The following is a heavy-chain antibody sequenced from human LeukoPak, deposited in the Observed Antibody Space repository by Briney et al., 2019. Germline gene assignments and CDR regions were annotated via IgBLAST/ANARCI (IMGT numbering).Heavy chain of an antibody. D-gene: IGHD3-10*01. CDR1: GYTFTSYD. CDR3: ARGLGFGEFSDY. J-gene: IGHJ4*02. CDR2: MNPNSGNT. V-gene: IGHV1-8*01. Sequence: ASVKVSCKASGYTFTSYDINWVRQATGQGLEWMGWMNPNSGNTGYAQKFQGRVTMTRNTSMSTAYMELSSLRSEDTAVYYCARGLGFGEFSDYWGQGTLVTVSS.